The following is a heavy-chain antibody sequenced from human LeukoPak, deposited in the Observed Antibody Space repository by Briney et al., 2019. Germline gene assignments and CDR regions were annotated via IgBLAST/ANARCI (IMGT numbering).Heavy chain of an antibody. CDR2: ISGIGVGI. CDR3: ARDKNYYGSGSPSLDAFDI. Sequence: QTGGSLRLSCAASGFTFSNYAMSWVRQAPGKGLEWVSAISGIGVGIYYADSVKGRFTISRDNSKNTLYLHMNSLRAEDTAVYYCARDKNYYGSGSPSLDAFDIWGQGTMVTVSS. V-gene: IGHV3-23*01. D-gene: IGHD3-10*01. J-gene: IGHJ3*02. CDR1: GFTFSNYA.